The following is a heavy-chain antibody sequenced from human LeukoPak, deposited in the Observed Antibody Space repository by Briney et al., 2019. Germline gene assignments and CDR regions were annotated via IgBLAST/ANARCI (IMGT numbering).Heavy chain of an antibody. Sequence: GGSLRLSCAASGFTFSSYAMSWVRQAPGKGLEWVSAISGSGGSTYYADSVKGRFTLSRDNSKNTLYVQMNSLRAEDTAVYYCAKDVSVTTSWYFDLWGRGTLVTVSS. CDR3: AKDVSVTTSWYFDL. CDR2: ISGSGGST. D-gene: IGHD4-17*01. J-gene: IGHJ2*01. V-gene: IGHV3-23*01. CDR1: GFTFSSYA.